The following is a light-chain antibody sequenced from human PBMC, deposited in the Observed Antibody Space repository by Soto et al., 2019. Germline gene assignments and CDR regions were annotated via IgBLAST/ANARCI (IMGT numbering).Light chain of an antibody. J-gene: IGLJ2*01. V-gene: IGLV1-40*01. CDR3: QSYDSSLSGVV. Sequence: QAVVTQPPSVSGAPGQRVTISCTGSSSNIGAGSDVHWYQQLPGTAPKLLIHGNSNRPSGVPDRFSGSKSGPSASLAITGLQAEDEADYYCQSYDSSLSGVVFGGGTKLTVL. CDR2: GNS. CDR1: SSNIGAGSD.